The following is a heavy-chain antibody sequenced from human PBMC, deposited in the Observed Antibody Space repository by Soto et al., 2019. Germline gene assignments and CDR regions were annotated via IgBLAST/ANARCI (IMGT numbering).Heavy chain of an antibody. Sequence: GGSLRLSCAASGFAFRSYGMNWVRQSPGKGLEWVALISYDGEKEYYADSVQGRFTISRDNSDNTVFLRMSSLTSDDSGVYFCAKAGFTVSGEGFDPWGQGTRVTVSS. CDR2: ISYDGEKE. CDR3: AKAGFTVSGEGFDP. V-gene: IGHV3-30*18. D-gene: IGHD3-3*01. J-gene: IGHJ5*02. CDR1: GFAFRSYG.